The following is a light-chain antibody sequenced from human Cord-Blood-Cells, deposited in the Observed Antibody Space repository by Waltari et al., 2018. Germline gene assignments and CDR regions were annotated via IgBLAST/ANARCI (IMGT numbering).Light chain of an antibody. CDR3: QQYNNWPPYT. V-gene: IGKV3-15*01. CDR1: QSVSSN. Sequence: EIVMTKSPATLSVSPRERATLSCRASQSVSSNLAWYQQKPGQAPRLRIYGASTRATGIPARFSGSGSGTEFTLTISSLQSEDFAVYYCQQYNNWPPYTFGQGTKLEIK. CDR2: GAS. J-gene: IGKJ2*01.